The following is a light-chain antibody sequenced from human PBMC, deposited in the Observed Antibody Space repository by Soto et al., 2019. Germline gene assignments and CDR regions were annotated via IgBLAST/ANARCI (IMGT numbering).Light chain of an antibody. V-gene: IGKV3-20*01. CDR3: QHYGSSPQT. CDR2: GAS. Sequence: EIVLTQSPATLSESPGQRASLSCRASQSVSTTVAWYHQKPGQAPRLLVYGASSRATGIPDRFSGSDSGTDFTLTISRLEPEDFAVYFCQHYGSSPQTFGQGTKVDI. CDR1: QSVSTT. J-gene: IGKJ1*01.